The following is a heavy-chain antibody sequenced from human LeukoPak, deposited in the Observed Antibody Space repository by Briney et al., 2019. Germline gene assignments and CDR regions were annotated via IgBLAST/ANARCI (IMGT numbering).Heavy chain of an antibody. CDR1: GFTFSSSA. V-gene: IGHV3-23*01. CDR2: ISGSGSGSST. Sequence: GGSLRLSCAASGFTFSSSAMSWVRQAPGKGLEWVSTISGSGSGSSTYYADSVKGRFTISRDNSKNRPYLQMNSLRAEDTAVYYCAKSGYNRFDYWGQGTLVTVSS. CDR3: AKSGYNRFDY. J-gene: IGHJ4*02. D-gene: IGHD5-24*01.